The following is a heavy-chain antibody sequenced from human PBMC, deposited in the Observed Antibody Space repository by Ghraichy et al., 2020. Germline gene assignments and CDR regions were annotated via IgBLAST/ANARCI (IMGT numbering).Heavy chain of an antibody. CDR3: SCSSTSWFSRDDAFDI. CDR2: IYTSGST. CDR1: GGSISSYY. D-gene: IGHD2-2*01. J-gene: IGHJ3*02. V-gene: IGHV4-4*07. Sequence: SQTLSLTCTVSGGSISSYYWSWIRQPAGKGLEWIGRIYTSGSTNYNPSLKSRVTMSVDTSKNQFSLKLSSVTAADTAVYYCSCSSTSWFSRDDAFDIWGQGTMVTVSS.